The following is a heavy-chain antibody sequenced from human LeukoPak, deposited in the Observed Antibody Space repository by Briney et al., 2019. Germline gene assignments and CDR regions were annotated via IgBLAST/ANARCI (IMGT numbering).Heavy chain of an antibody. Sequence: PSETLSLTCTVSGGSISSYYWSWIRQPPGKGLEWIGYIYYSGSTNYNPSLKSRVTISVDTSKNQFSLKLSSVTAADTAVYYCARDLGCSGGSCDARGNWFDPWGQGTLVTVSS. J-gene: IGHJ5*02. CDR3: ARDLGCSGGSCDARGNWFDP. CDR1: GGSISSYY. D-gene: IGHD2-15*01. CDR2: IYYSGST. V-gene: IGHV4-59*12.